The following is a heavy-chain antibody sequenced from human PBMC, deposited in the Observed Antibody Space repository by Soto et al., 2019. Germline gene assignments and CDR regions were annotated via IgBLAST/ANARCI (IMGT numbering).Heavy chain of an antibody. Sequence: QITLKESGPTLVKPTQTLTLTCTFSGFSFSTSGVGVGWIRQPPGKALEWLALIYWDGDKRYSPFLKNRLPITKVTSKNQVVLTVTNMDPVDTGTYYCVHNTRGYDPRGDYWGQGSLVTVSS. V-gene: IGHV2-5*02. CDR2: IYWDGDK. CDR1: GFSFSTSGVG. CDR3: VHNTRGYDPRGDY. D-gene: IGHD5-12*01. J-gene: IGHJ4*02.